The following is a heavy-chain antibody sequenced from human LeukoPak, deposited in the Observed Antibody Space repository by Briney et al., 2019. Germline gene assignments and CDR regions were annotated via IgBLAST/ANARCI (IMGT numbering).Heavy chain of an antibody. CDR3: AKDHSSSCDFDY. Sequence: GGSLRLSCAASGFTFSSYGMHWVRQAPGKGLEWVAFIRYDGSNKYYADSVKGRFTISRDNSKNTLYLQMNSLRAEDTAVYYCAKDHSSSCDFDYWGQGTLVTVSP. V-gene: IGHV3-30*02. CDR2: IRYDGSNK. CDR1: GFTFSSYG. D-gene: IGHD6-6*01. J-gene: IGHJ4*02.